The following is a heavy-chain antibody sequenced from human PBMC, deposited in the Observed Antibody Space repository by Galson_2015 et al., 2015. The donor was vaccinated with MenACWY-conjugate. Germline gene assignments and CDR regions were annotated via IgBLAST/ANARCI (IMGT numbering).Heavy chain of an antibody. CDR2: IRGSGGRT. V-gene: IGHV3-23*01. CDR3: AKDRLADAGTIDY. J-gene: IGHJ4*02. CDR1: GFTFSSYG. D-gene: IGHD1-7*01. Sequence: SLRLSCAASGFTFSSYGMSWVRQAPGKGLEWVSAIRGSGGRTYYADSVKGRFTISRDNSKNTLYLQMNSLRAEDTAVYYCAKDRLADAGTIDYWGQGTLVTVSS.